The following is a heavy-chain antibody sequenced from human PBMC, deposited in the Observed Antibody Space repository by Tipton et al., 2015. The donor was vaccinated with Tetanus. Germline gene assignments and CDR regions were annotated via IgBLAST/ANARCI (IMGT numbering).Heavy chain of an antibody. CDR3: ARDQARGARGWNYFDF. V-gene: IGHV4-31*03. D-gene: IGHD1-26*01. CDR1: GGSISSGGYY. CDR2: IYNSGST. J-gene: IGHJ4*02. Sequence: TLSLTCTVSGGSISSGGYYWSWIRQHLGKGLEWIGDIYNSGSTYTDPSLKGRVTISVDTSKNQFSLRLNSVTAADTAVYYCARDQARGARGWNYFDFWGLGTLVTVSS.